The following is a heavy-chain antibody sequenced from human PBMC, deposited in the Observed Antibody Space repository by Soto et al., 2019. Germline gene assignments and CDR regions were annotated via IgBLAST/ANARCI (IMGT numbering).Heavy chain of an antibody. CDR2: INEDGSQQ. V-gene: IGHV3-7*01. Sequence: EVQLVESGGGLVQPGGSLRLSCEGSGFIFSDSWMSWVRQSPERGLEWVTNINEDGSQQYYVGSVKGRFTISRDNARQSVHLQMHSLRVEDTAVYFCVRGRSTENPWGQGTVVTVSS. J-gene: IGHJ5*02. CDR1: GFIFSDSW. CDR3: VRGRSTENP.